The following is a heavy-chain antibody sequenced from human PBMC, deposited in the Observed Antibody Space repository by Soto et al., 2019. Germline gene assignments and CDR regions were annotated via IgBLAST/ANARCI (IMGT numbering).Heavy chain of an antibody. V-gene: IGHV3-74*01. CDR2: IHSDGITT. Sequence: EVQLEESGGGLVQPGGSLRLSCAASGITFSNYWMEWVRQAPGKGLVWVSRIHSDGITTYYGDSVKGRFTISRDTAKSPVYLQMNSLGAEDTATYHCTLHKFDSSGYVSDYWGQGTLVTVSS. CDR3: TLHKFDSSGYVSDY. CDR1: GITFSNYW. J-gene: IGHJ4*02. D-gene: IGHD3-22*01.